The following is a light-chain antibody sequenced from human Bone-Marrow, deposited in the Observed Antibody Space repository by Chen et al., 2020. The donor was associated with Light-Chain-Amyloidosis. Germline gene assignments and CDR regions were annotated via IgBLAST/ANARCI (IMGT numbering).Light chain of an antibody. J-gene: IGLJ3*02. CDR2: EAK. CDR3: CSYAGRGKM. V-gene: IGLV2-23*01. CDR1: SSDVGTYNL. Sequence: QSALTQPASVSGSPGQAITISCTGSSSDVGTYNLVSWYQHHPGKAPKLIIYEAKKRPSGVSSRFSGSRSGYTASLTISGLQAEDEADYYCCSYAGRGKMFGGGTKLTVL.